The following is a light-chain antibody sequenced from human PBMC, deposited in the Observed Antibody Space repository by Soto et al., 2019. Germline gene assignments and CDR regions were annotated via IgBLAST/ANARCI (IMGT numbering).Light chain of an antibody. CDR3: QSYDSSNHVV. J-gene: IGLJ2*01. V-gene: IGLV6-57*02. CDR2: ADN. CDR1: SGSIASNY. Sequence: NFMLTQPHSVADSPGKTVTISCTGSSGSIASNYVQWYQQRPGSAPTTVIYADNQRPSGVPDRFSGSIDSSSNSASLTRSGLQTEDEADYYCQSYDSSNHVVFGGGTKLTVL.